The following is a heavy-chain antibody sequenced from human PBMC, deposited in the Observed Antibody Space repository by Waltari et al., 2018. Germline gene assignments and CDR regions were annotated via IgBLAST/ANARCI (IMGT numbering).Heavy chain of an antibody. Sequence: QVQLVQSGAEVKKPGASVKVSCKASGYTFTSYYMHWVRQAPGQGLEWMGIINPSGVRTSDAQKCQGRVTMTRDTSTSTVYMELSSLRSEDTAVYYCARAPGYCSGGSCYPRYFDYWGQGTLVTVSS. CDR1: GYTFTSYY. CDR3: ARAPGYCSGGSCYPRYFDY. V-gene: IGHV1-46*01. CDR2: INPSGVRT. J-gene: IGHJ4*02. D-gene: IGHD2-15*01.